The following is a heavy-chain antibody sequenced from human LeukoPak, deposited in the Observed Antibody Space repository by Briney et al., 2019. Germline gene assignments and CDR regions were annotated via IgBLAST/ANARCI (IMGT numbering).Heavy chain of an antibody. J-gene: IGHJ4*02. CDR2: ISYHGSTK. V-gene: IGHV3-30-3*01. CDR3: AKEGFGWYYYDN. CDR1: GFIFNNYA. D-gene: IGHD2-15*01. Sequence: GGSLRLSCAASGFIFNNYAMHWVRQAPGKGLEWVAVISYHGSTKYYADSVKGRFTISRDNSKNTVYLQMNSLRAEDTAVYYCAKEGFGWYYYDNWGQGTLVTVSS.